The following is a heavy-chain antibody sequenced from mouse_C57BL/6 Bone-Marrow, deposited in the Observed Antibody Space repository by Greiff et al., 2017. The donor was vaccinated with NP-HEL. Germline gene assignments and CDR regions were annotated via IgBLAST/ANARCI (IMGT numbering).Heavy chain of an antibody. Sequence: QVHVQQPGAELVMPGASVKLSCKASGYTFTSYWMHWVKQRPGQGLEWIGEIDPSDSYTNYNQKFKGKSTLTVDKSSSTAYMQLSSLTSEDSAVYYCASYDGYTGYFDYWGQGTTLTVSS. V-gene: IGHV1-69*01. CDR1: GYTFTSYW. J-gene: IGHJ2*01. D-gene: IGHD2-3*01. CDR2: IDPSDSYT. CDR3: ASYDGYTGYFDY.